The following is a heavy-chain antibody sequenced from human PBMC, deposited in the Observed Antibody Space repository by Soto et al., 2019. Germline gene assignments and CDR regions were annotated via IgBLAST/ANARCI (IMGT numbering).Heavy chain of an antibody. CDR3: ARDHGDYYDSSGYPFDY. V-gene: IGHV1-18*01. J-gene: IGHJ4*02. Sequence: ASVKVSCKASGYTFTSYGISWVRQAPGQGLEWMGSISAYNGNTNYAQKLQGRVTMTTDTSTSTAYMELRSLRSDDTAVYYCARDHGDYYDSSGYPFDYWGQGTLVTVSS. D-gene: IGHD3-22*01. CDR1: GYTFTSYG. CDR2: ISAYNGNT.